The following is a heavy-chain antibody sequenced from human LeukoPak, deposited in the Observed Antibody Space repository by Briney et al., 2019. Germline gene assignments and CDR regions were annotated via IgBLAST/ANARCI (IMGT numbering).Heavy chain of an antibody. CDR3: ARESYYYDH. Sequence: PRGSLRLSCAASGFTFSSYAMHWVRQAPGKGLEWVAVVSYDGSNKYYADSVKGRFTISRDNSKNTLYLQMNSLRAEDTAVYYCARESYYYDHCVQGTLATVSS. D-gene: IGHD3-16*01. CDR1: GFTFSSYA. CDR2: VSYDGSNK. J-gene: IGHJ4*02. V-gene: IGHV3-30-3*01.